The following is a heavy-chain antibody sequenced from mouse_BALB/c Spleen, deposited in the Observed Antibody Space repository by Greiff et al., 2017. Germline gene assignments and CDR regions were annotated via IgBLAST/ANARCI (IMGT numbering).Heavy chain of an antibody. D-gene: IGHD2-4*01. V-gene: IGHV5-9-4*01. CDR2: ISSGGSYT. Sequence: EVQVVESGGGLVKPGGSLKLSCAASGFTFSSYAMSWVRQSPEKRLEWVAEISSGGSYTYYPDTVTGRFTISRDNAKNTLYLEMSSLRSEDTAMYYCASGDYDIAYWGQGTLVTVSA. J-gene: IGHJ3*01. CDR1: GFTFSSYA. CDR3: ASGDYDIAY.